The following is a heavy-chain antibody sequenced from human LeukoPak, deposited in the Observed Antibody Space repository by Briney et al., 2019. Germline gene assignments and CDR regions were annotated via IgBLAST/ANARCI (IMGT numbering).Heavy chain of an antibody. CDR1: GDTFTRYD. Sequence: ASAKDSCKASGDTFTRYDINWGRQATGERREWMGWMNPNSGNTGYAQKFQRRVTMTRNTTISTAYMELSSLRSADTAVDYCARAYYDILTGYHYYFDYWGQGTLVTVSS. CDR3: ARAYYDILTGYHYYFDY. J-gene: IGHJ4*02. V-gene: IGHV1-8*01. CDR2: MNPNSGNT. D-gene: IGHD3-9*01.